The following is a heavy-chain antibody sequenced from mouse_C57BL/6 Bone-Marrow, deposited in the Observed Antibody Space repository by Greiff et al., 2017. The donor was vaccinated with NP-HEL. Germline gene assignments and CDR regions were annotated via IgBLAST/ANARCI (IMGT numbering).Heavy chain of an antibody. D-gene: IGHD2-12*01. Sequence: VKLMESGAELVRPGASVKLSCKASGYTFTDYYINWVKQRPGQGLEWIARIYPGSGNTYYNEKFKGKATLTAEKSSSTAYMQLSSLTSEDAAVYFCARLGDTRAYWGQGTLVTVSA. CDR2: IYPGSGNT. J-gene: IGHJ3*01. V-gene: IGHV1-76*01. CDR1: GYTFTDYY. CDR3: ARLGDTRAY.